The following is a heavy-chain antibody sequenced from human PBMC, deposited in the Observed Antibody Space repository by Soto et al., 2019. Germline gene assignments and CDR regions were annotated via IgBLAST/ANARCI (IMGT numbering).Heavy chain of an antibody. CDR1: GYTFTSYG. Sequence: GASVKVSCKASGYTFTSYGISWVRQAPGQGLEWMGWISAYNGNTNYAQKLQGRVTMTTDTSTSTAHMELSSLRSEDTAVYYCARTLYGDNVDYWGQGTLVTVSS. D-gene: IGHD4-17*01. CDR2: ISAYNGNT. V-gene: IGHV1-18*01. CDR3: ARTLYGDNVDY. J-gene: IGHJ4*02.